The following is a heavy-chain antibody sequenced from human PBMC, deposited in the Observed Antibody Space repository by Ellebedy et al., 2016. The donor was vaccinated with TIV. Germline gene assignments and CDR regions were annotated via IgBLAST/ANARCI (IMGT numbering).Heavy chain of an antibody. D-gene: IGHD4-17*01. CDR3: ATDGSYGDYLSPAHAFEN. V-gene: IGHV3-7*01. Sequence: GESLKISCAASGFSFSSYWMTWVRQAPGKGLEWVANIRQDGSAKYYVDSVKGRFTISRDNGKNSLYLQMNSLRAEDTAVYYCATDGSYGDYLSPAHAFENWGQGTVVIVSS. CDR2: IRQDGSAK. CDR1: GFSFSSYW. J-gene: IGHJ3*02.